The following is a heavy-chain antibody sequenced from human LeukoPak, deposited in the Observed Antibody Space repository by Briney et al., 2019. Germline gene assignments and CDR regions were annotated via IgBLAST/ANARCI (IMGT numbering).Heavy chain of an antibody. CDR2: INHSGST. CDR1: GGSFSGYY. J-gene: IGHJ3*02. V-gene: IGHV4-34*01. Sequence: SETLSLTCAVYGGSFSGYYWSWIRQPPGKGLEWIGEINHSGSTNYNPSLKSRVTISVDTSKNQFSLKLSSVTAADTAVYYCASGFTWDGAFDIWGQGTMVTVSS. D-gene: IGHD1-26*01. CDR3: ASGFTWDGAFDI.